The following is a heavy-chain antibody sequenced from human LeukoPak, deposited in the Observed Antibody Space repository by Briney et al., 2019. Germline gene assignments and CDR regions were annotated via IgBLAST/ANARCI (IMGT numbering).Heavy chain of an antibody. CDR2: IYTSGST. V-gene: IGHV4-59*10. J-gene: IGHJ4*02. Sequence: SETLSLTCAVYGGSFSGYYWSWIRQPAGKGLEWIGRIYTSGSTNYNPSLKSRVTISVDTSKNQFSLKLSSVTAADTAVYYCARCGSGSYYNYWGQGTLVTVSS. CDR3: ARCGSGSYYNY. D-gene: IGHD3-10*01. CDR1: GGSFSGYY.